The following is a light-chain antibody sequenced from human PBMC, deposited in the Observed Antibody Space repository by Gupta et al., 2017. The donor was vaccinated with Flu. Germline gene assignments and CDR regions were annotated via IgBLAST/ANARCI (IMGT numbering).Light chain of an antibody. Sequence: IVLTPSPGTLSLSPGARATLSCRASQSVSSSYLAWYPQKPGQAPRILIYGASSRATGIPDRFSGSGSGTDFTLTISRMEPEDFAVYYCQQYGSSLPITFGQGTRLEIK. J-gene: IGKJ5*01. CDR1: QSVSSSY. CDR2: GAS. CDR3: QQYGSSLPIT. V-gene: IGKV3-20*01.